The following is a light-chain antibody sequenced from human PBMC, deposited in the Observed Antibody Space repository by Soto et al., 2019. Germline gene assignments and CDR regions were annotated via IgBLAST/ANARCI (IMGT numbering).Light chain of an antibody. CDR3: GTWDSSRSAVV. V-gene: IGLV1-51*01. Sequence: QSVLTQPPSVSAAPGQKVTISCSGSSSNIGNNYVSWYQQLPGTAPKLLIYDSNKRPSGIPDRFSGSKSGRSATLVITGLQTGDEADYYCGTWDSSRSAVVFGGGTKLTVL. CDR1: SSNIGNNY. CDR2: DSN. J-gene: IGLJ2*01.